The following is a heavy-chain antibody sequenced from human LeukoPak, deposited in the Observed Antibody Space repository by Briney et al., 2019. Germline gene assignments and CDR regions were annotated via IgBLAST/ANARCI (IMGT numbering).Heavy chain of an antibody. J-gene: IGHJ4*02. CDR1: GFTFSSYG. CDR3: AKQVYSGYDFDY. Sequence: GRSLRLSCAASGFTFSSYGMHWVRQAPGKGLEWVAVISYDGSNKYYADSVKGRFTISRDNSKNTLYLQMNSLRAEDTAVYYCAKQVYSGYDFDYWGQGILVTVSS. V-gene: IGHV3-30*18. CDR2: ISYDGSNK. D-gene: IGHD5-12*01.